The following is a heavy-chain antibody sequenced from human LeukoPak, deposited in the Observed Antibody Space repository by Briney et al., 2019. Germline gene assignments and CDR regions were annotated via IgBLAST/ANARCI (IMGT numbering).Heavy chain of an antibody. J-gene: IGHJ5*02. D-gene: IGHD6-13*01. CDR2: LIGSSGST. Sequence: GGSLRLSCAASGFTSTNYAMNWVRQAPGKGPEWVSVLIGSSGSTDYADSVKGRFTISRDNSKNTVFLQMNSLGAEDTAVYYCAKGAAAGKVDWFDPWGQGTLVTVSS. V-gene: IGHV3-23*01. CDR1: GFTSTNYA. CDR3: AKGAAAGKVDWFDP.